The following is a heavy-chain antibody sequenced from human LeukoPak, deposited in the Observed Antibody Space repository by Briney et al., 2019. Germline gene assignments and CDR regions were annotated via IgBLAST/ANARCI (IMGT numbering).Heavy chain of an antibody. CDR1: GGSFSGYY. D-gene: IGHD5-18*01. CDR3: ARSGIQLWNWFDP. V-gene: IGHV4-34*01. Sequence: PSETLSLTCAVYGGSFSGYYWGWIRQPPGKGLEWIGEINHSGSTNYNPSLKSRVTISVDTSKNQFSLKLSSVTAADTAVYYCARSGIQLWNWFDPWGQGTLVTVSS. CDR2: INHSGST. J-gene: IGHJ5*02.